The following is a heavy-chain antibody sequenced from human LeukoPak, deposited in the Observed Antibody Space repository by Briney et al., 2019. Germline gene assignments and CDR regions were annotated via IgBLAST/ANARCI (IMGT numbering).Heavy chain of an antibody. CDR2: ISGSGGGT. V-gene: IGHV3-23*01. J-gene: IGHJ4*02. CDR3: AKGESHASAWYFDS. CDR1: GFTFSNYA. Sequence: QPGGSLRLSCGASGFTFSNYAMSWVRQAPGKGLEWVSAISGSGGGTYYTDSVKGRFTISRDNSKNTLYLQMNSLRVEDTAVYYCAKGESHASAWYFDSWGQGTLVTVSS. D-gene: IGHD6-19*01.